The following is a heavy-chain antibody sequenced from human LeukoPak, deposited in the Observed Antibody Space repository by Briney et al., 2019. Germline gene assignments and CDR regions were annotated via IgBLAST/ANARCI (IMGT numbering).Heavy chain of an antibody. CDR2: ISWNSGSI. J-gene: IGHJ4*02. Sequence: GGSLRLSCAASGFTFDDYAMHWVRQAPGKGLEWVSGISWNSGSIGYADSVKGRFTISRDNSKNSLYLQMNSLRAEDTAVYYCATRTEGYWGQGTLVTVSS. CDR3: ATRTEGY. V-gene: IGHV3-9*01. CDR1: GFTFDDYA. D-gene: IGHD4-11*01.